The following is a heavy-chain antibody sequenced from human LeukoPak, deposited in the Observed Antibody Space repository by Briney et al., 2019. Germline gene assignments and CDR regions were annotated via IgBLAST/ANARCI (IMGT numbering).Heavy chain of an antibody. CDR3: ARGNRDGYNLSYFDY. Sequence: SETLSLTCTVSGGSINSYYWSWIRQHPGKGLEWIGYIYYSGSTYYNPSLKSRVTISVDTSKNQFSLKLSSVTAADTAVYYCARGNRDGYNLSYFDYWGQGTLVTVSS. D-gene: IGHD5-24*01. CDR2: IYYSGST. J-gene: IGHJ4*02. CDR1: GGSINSYY. V-gene: IGHV4-59*06.